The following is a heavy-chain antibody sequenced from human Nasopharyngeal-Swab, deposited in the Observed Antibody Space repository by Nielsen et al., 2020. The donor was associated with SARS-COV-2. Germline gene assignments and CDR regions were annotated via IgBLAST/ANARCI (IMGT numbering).Heavy chain of an antibody. CDR2: ISRSGSSI. CDR3: ARIGYSSSSTDY. J-gene: IGHJ4*02. CDR1: GFTFSDYF. V-gene: IGHV3-11*04. Sequence: GESLKISCTASGFTFSDYFMSWIRQAPGKGLEWVTYISRSGSSIYYADSVKGRFTVSRDNAKDSLYLQMNSLRIEDTAVYFCARIGYSSSSTDYWGQGTLVTVSS. D-gene: IGHD6-6*01.